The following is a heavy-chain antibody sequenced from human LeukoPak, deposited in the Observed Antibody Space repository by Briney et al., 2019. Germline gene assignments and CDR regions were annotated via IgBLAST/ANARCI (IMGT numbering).Heavy chain of an antibody. CDR3: ARDDRYSAFDY. D-gene: IGHD5-18*01. V-gene: IGHV3-74*01. CDR1: GFTFSRYW. CDR2: INSDGSST. Sequence: PGGSLRLSCAASGFTFSRYWMHWVRDARGKGRVWVSRINSDGSSTIYADSVKGRFTISRDNAKNTLYLQMNSLRAEDTAVYYCARDDRYSAFDYWGQGTLVTVSS. J-gene: IGHJ4*02.